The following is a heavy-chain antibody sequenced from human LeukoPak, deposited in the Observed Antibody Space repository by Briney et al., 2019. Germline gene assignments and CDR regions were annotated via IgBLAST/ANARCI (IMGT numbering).Heavy chain of an antibody. CDR3: TTWVGAHYDF. D-gene: IGHD1-26*01. V-gene: IGHV3-23*01. CDR2: IEGATLRT. CDR1: GVTLSNYA. Sequence: RGGSLRLSCAASGVTLSNYARHWVRQAPGKGLGGVSTIEGATLRTHYADSVMGRFTISRDNSKNTLYEKMNSLRDEDTAVYFCTTWVGAHYDFWGQGIVVTVSS. J-gene: IGHJ4*02.